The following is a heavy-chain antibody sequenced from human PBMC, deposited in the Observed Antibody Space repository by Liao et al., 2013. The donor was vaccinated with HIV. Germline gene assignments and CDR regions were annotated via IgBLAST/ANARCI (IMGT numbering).Heavy chain of an antibody. V-gene: IGHV4-34*11. J-gene: IGHJ4*02. D-gene: IGHD1-26*01. Sequence: QVQLQQWGAGLLKPSETLSLTCAVYGGSFSGYYWSWIRQPPGKGLEWIGYIYYSGSTNYNPSLKSRVTISVDTSKNQFSLKLSSVTAADTAVYYCARVHSGSYLSYFDYWGQGTLVTVSS. CDR3: ARVHSGSYLSYFDY. CDR2: IYYSGST. CDR1: GGSFSGYY.